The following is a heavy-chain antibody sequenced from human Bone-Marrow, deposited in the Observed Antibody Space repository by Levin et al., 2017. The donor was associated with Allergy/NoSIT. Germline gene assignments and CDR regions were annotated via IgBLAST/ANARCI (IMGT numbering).Heavy chain of an antibody. CDR3: ARDLRVEAAAGTVSLLFDY. CDR1: GFTFSSYA. V-gene: IGHV3-30-3*01. J-gene: IGHJ4*02. D-gene: IGHD6-13*01. Sequence: PGESLKISCAASGFTFSSYAMHWVRQAPGKGLEWVAVISYDGSSKYYADSVKGRFTISRDNSKNMLYLQMNSLRAEDTAVYYCARDLRVEAAAGTVSLLFDYWGQGTLVTVSS. CDR2: ISYDGSSK.